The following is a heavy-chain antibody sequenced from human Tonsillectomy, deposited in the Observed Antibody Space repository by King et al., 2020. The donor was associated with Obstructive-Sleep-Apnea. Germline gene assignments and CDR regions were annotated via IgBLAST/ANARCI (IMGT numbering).Heavy chain of an antibody. CDR1: GGSISSSSYY. CDR3: ARVPTYYDFWSGYYTAVRFDY. V-gene: IGHV4-39*07. D-gene: IGHD3-3*01. J-gene: IGHJ4*02. CDR2: IYYSGST. Sequence: QLQESGPGLVKPSETLSLTCTVSGGSISSSSYYWGWIRQPPGKGLEWIGSIYYSGSTYSNPSLKSRVTISVDTSKNQFSLKLSSVTAADTAVYYCARVPTYYDFWSGYYTAVRFDYWGQGTLVTVSS.